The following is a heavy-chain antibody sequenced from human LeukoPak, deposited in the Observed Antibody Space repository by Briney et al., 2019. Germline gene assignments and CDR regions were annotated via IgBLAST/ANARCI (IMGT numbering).Heavy chain of an antibody. Sequence: PSETLSLTCIVSGASISTNSYFWGWIRQPPGKELEWIGIFYYRGPTYYNPSLKSRVTISEDTSKNQFSLKLSSVTAADTAVYYCVRSPRITVSRPLAPDWGQGTLVTVSS. J-gene: IGHJ4*02. D-gene: IGHD5/OR15-5a*01. CDR1: GASISTNSYF. CDR3: VRSPRITVSRPLAPD. V-gene: IGHV4-39*07. CDR2: FYYRGPT.